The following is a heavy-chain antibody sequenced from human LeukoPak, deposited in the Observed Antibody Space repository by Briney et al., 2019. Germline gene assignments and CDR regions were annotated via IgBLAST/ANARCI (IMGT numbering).Heavy chain of an antibody. J-gene: IGHJ5*02. Sequence: ASVKVSCKASGYTFTGYYMHWVRQAPGQGLEWMGWINPNSGGTNYAQKFQGRVTMTRDTSISTAYMELSRLRSDDTAVYYCARERTAARNWFDPWGQGTLVTVSS. CDR3: ARERTAARNWFDP. CDR1: GYTFTGYY. V-gene: IGHV1-2*02. D-gene: IGHD6-6*01. CDR2: INPNSGGT.